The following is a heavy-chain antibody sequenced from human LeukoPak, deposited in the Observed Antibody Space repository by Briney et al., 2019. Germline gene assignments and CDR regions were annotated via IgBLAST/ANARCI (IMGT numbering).Heavy chain of an antibody. D-gene: IGHD6-19*01. CDR1: GFTFSSYA. Sequence: GGSPRLSCVASGFTFSSYAMSWVRQAPGKGLEWVSAISGSGGSTYYADSVKGRFTISRDNSKNTLYLQMNSLRAEDTAVYYCAKRLIYSSGGDYYYYYGMDVWGQGTTVTVSS. CDR3: AKRLIYSSGGDYYYYYGMDV. V-gene: IGHV3-23*01. J-gene: IGHJ6*02. CDR2: ISGSGGST.